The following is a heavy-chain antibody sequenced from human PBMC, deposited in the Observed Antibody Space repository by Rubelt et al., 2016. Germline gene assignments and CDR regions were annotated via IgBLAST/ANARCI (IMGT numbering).Heavy chain of an antibody. CDR1: GGSFSGYY. J-gene: IGHJ4*02. V-gene: IGHV4-34*01. D-gene: IGHD6-13*01. CDR2: INHSGST. CDR3: ARGDIAAAGAPFDY. Sequence: QVQLQQWGAGLLKPSETLSLTCAVYGGSFSGYYWSWIRQPPGKGLEWIGEINHSGSTNYKPSLKSQVTQSVDTSKNQLSLKLSPVTAADTAVYYCARGDIAAAGAPFDYWGQGTLVTVSS.